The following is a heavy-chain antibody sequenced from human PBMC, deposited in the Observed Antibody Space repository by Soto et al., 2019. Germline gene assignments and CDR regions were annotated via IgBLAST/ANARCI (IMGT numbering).Heavy chain of an antibody. Sequence: GGSLRLSCAASGFIFENFGMSWVRQAPGKGLEWISSISGSGFKKYYADSVKGRFTISRDNSKSAVYLELNNLSAEDTAVYHCAKNQGVELVPLATVDWFDPWGQGSVVTVSS. J-gene: IGHJ5*02. D-gene: IGHD1-26*01. CDR2: ISGSGFKK. CDR1: GFIFENFG. CDR3: AKNQGVELVPLATVDWFDP. V-gene: IGHV3-23*01.